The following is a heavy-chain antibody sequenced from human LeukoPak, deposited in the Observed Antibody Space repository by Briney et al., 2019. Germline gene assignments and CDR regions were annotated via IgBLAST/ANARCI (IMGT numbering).Heavy chain of an antibody. V-gene: IGHV4-59*08. CDR3: ARLGDYDYVWGSYRSIDY. D-gene: IGHD3-16*02. J-gene: IGHJ4*02. CDR1: AGSISSYY. CDR2: IYYSGST. Sequence: SETLSLTCTVAAGSISSYYWSWIRQPPGEGLEWIGYIYYSGSTNSNPSLKSRVTISVDTPKNQFSLKLSSGTAADTAVYYCARLGDYDYVWGSYRSIDYWGQGTLVTVSS.